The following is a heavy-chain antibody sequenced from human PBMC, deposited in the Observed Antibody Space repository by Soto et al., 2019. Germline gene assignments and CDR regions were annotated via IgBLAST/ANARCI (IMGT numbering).Heavy chain of an antibody. V-gene: IGHV4-39*07. Sequence: SETLSLTCTVSGGSISSSSYYWGWIRQPPGKGLEWIGSIYYSGSTYYNPSLKSRVTISVDTSKNQFSLKLSSVTAADTAVYYCARDPRITIFGVVTPPYGMDVWGQGTTVTVSS. CDR2: IYYSGST. D-gene: IGHD3-3*01. J-gene: IGHJ6*02. CDR3: ARDPRITIFGVVTPPYGMDV. CDR1: GGSISSSSYY.